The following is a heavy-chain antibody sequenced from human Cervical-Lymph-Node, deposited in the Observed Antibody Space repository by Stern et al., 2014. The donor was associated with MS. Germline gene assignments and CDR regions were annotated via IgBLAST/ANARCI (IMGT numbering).Heavy chain of an antibody. Sequence: VQLVESGGGVGQPGRSLRLSCAASGFSFSRYAMHWVRQAPGKGLEWVALIWYDGSNPYYADSVTGRFTISRDNFKNTLYLQMNSLRAEDTAVYYCASAYSSSHYYFDYWGQGTLVTVSS. J-gene: IGHJ4*02. D-gene: IGHD6-13*01. CDR1: GFSFSRYA. V-gene: IGHV3-33*01. CDR2: IWYDGSNP. CDR3: ASAYSSSHYYFDY.